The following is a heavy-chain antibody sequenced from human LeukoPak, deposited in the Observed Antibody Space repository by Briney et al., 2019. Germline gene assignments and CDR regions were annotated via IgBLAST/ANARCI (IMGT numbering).Heavy chain of an antibody. D-gene: IGHD5-24*01. CDR2: LYYSGST. Sequence: SETLSLTCTVSGGSISSYYWSWIRQPPGKGLEWFGYLYYSGSTNYNPSLKSRVTISVDTSKNQFSLKLSSVTAADTAVYYCARHAEMATISGDWFDPWGQGTLVTVSS. CDR3: ARHAEMATISGDWFDP. V-gene: IGHV4-59*08. CDR1: GGSISSYY. J-gene: IGHJ5*02.